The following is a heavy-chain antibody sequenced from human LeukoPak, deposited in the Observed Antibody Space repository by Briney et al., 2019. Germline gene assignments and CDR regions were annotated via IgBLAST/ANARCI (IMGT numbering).Heavy chain of an antibody. D-gene: IGHD5-12*01. Sequence: PGGSLRLSCAASGFTFSSYWMTWVRQAPGKGLEWVANIKQDGSEKYYVDSVKGRFTVSRDNAKNSLYLQMNNLRAEDTAVYYCARPRWLQFGPHDCWGQGTLVTVSS. CDR3: ARPRWLQFGPHDC. CDR1: GFTFSSYW. J-gene: IGHJ4*02. CDR2: IKQDGSEK. V-gene: IGHV3-7*01.